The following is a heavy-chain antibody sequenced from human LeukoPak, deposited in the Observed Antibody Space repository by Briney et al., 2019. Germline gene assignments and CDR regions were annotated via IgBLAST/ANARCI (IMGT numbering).Heavy chain of an antibody. CDR2: IYYSGST. CDR3: ARCSTALFWAGFVDNWGSPWFDP. Sequence: SETLSLTCTVSGGSISSSSYYWGWIRQPPGKGLERIGRIYYSGSTYYNPSLKSRVTISVDTSKNQFSLKLSSVTAADTAVYYCARCSTALFWAGFVDNWGSPWFDPWGQGTLVTVSS. V-gene: IGHV4-39*01. D-gene: IGHD7-27*01. J-gene: IGHJ5*02. CDR1: GGSISSSSYY.